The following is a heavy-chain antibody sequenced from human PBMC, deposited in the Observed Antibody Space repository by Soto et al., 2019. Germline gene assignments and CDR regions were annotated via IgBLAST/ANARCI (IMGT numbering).Heavy chain of an antibody. CDR3: ARVRSALLITVTGYYYFDY. D-gene: IGHD4-17*01. V-gene: IGHV1-18*01. CDR1: GYTFTSYG. Sequence: ASVKVSCKASGYTFTSYGISWVRQAPGQGLEWMGWISAYNGNTNYAQKLQGRVTMTTGTSTSTAYMELRSLRSDDTAVYYCARVRSALLITVTGYYYFDYWGQGTLVTVSS. CDR2: ISAYNGNT. J-gene: IGHJ4*02.